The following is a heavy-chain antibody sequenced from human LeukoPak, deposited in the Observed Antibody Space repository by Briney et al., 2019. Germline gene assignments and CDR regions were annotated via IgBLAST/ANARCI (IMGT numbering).Heavy chain of an antibody. V-gene: IGHV4-39*01. CDR2: IYYSGST. J-gene: IGHJ4*02. D-gene: IGHD6-13*01. CDR3: ARRAVAAAGYPFDY. CDR1: GGFISSSSYY. Sequence: SETLSLTCTVSGGFISSSSYYWGWIRQPPGKGLGWIGSIYYSGSTYYNPSLKSRVAISVDTSKNQFSLKLSSVTAADTAVYYCARRAVAAAGYPFDYWGQGNLVTVSS.